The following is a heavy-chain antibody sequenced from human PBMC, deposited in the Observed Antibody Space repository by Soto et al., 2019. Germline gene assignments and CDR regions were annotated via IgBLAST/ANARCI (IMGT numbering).Heavy chain of an antibody. D-gene: IGHD6-13*01. J-gene: IGHJ6*03. CDR2: MNPNIGNT. CDR1: GYTFTSYD. Sequence: GASVKVSCKASGYTFTSYDINWVRQATGQGLVWLVWMNPNIGNTGYSQKFQGRVTMTRNTSIITAYMELISLRSDDTAVFYCARQVRQQLFYYYYYMDVWGKGTTVTVSS. CDR3: ARQVRQQLFYYYYYMDV. V-gene: IGHV1-8*01.